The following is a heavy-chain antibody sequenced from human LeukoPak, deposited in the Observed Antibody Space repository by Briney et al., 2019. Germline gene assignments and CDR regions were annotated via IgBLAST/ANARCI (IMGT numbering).Heavy chain of an antibody. Sequence: AGGSLRLSCAVSGFTFSSYWMSWVRQAPGKGLVWVANIKHDGGEQYYVDSVKGRFTISRDNSKNTIYLQMNSLRAEDTALYYCAKAAAAPGFDFWGQGTLVTVSS. CDR3: AKAAAAPGFDF. CDR1: GFTFSSYW. V-gene: IGHV3-7*03. J-gene: IGHJ4*02. D-gene: IGHD6-13*01. CDR2: IKHDGGEQ.